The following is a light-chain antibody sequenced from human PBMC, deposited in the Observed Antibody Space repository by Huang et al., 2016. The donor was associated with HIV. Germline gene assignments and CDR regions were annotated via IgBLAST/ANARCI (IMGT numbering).Light chain of an antibody. CDR3: QQYDTWPPLT. V-gene: IGKV3-15*01. CDR2: GAS. CDR1: QSVGGK. Sequence: ILLTQFPATLSVSPGQRVTLSCRASQSVGGKLAWYQQRLGQAPRLLIYGASTRVPTIPDRFSGSGSGTEFTLTISILQSEDFAVYYCQQYDTWPPLTFGGGTKV. J-gene: IGKJ4*02.